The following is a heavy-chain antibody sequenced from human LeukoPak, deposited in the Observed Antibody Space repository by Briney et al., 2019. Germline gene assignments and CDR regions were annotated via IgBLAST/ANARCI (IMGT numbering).Heavy chain of an antibody. J-gene: IGHJ5*02. CDR3: ARDPNYGDYVRFDP. V-gene: IGHV1-69*13. CDR1: GGTFSSYA. D-gene: IGHD4-17*01. Sequence: SVKVSCKASGGTFSSYAISWVRQAPGQGLEWMGGIIPIFGTANYAQKFQGRVTITADESTSTAYMELSSLRSEDTALYYCARDPNYGDYVRFDPGGQGTLVTVSS. CDR2: IIPIFGTA.